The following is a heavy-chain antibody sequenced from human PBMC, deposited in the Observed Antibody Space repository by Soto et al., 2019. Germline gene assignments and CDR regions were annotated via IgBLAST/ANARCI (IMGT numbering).Heavy chain of an antibody. CDR1: GFTFSYYY. CDR2: ISSSSSYT. CDR3: ARVPPNGDIVAMSFDY. V-gene: IGHV3-11*06. D-gene: IGHD5-12*01. J-gene: IGHJ4*02. Sequence: PGGSLRLSCAASGFTFSYYYMSWIRQAPGKGLEWVSYISSSSSYTNYADSVKGRFTISRDNAKNSLYLQMNSLRAEDTAVYYCARVPPNGDIVAMSFDYWGQGTLVTVSS.